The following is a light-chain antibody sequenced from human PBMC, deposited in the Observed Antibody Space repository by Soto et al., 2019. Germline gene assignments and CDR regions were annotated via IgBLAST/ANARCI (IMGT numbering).Light chain of an antibody. Sequence: EIVLTQSPGTLSLSPGERATLSCRASQSVSSSYLAWYQQKPGQTPRLLFYGASSRATGIPDRFSGSGSGTDFTLTISRREPEDFAVYYCQQYGSSPFTFGPGTKVDIK. V-gene: IGKV3-20*01. J-gene: IGKJ3*01. CDR2: GAS. CDR1: QSVSSSY. CDR3: QQYGSSPFT.